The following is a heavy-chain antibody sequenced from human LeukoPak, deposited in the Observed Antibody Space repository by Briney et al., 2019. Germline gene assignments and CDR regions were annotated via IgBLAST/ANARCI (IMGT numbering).Heavy chain of an antibody. CDR3: ARAPAAAGTIDY. V-gene: IGHV4-34*01. D-gene: IGHD6-13*01. CDR2: INHSGSN. CDR1: GFSFSNSD. Sequence: PGGSLRLSCVGSGFSFSNSDMNWVRQPPGKGLEWIGEINHSGSNNYNTTLKSRVTISVDTSKDQFFLKLSSVTAADTAIYYCARAPAAAGTIDYWGQGTLVTVSS. J-gene: IGHJ4*02.